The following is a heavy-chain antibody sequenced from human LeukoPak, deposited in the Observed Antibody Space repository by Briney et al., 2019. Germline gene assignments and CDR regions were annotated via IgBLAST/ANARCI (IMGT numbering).Heavy chain of an antibody. D-gene: IGHD3-22*01. CDR2: INHSGST. V-gene: IGHV4-34*01. J-gene: IGHJ4*02. Sequence: SETLSLTCAVYGGSFSGYYWSWIRQPPGKGLEWIGEINHSGSTYYNPSLKSRVTISVDRSKNQFSLKLSSVTAADTAVYYCARGGAGYYDSSGKIDYWGQGTLVTVSS. CDR1: GGSFSGYY. CDR3: ARGGAGYYDSSGKIDY.